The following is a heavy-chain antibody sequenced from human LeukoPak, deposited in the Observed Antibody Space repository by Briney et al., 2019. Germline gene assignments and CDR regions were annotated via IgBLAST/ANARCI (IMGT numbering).Heavy chain of an antibody. Sequence: GGSLRLSCAASGFTFSSYSMNWVRQAPGKGLEWVSSISSSSYIYYADSVKGRFTISRDNAKNSLYLQMNSLRAEDTAVYYCARDSPSSTPLFDYWGQGTLVTVSS. D-gene: IGHD6-6*01. J-gene: IGHJ4*02. CDR1: GFTFSSYS. CDR3: ARDSPSSTPLFDY. V-gene: IGHV3-21*01. CDR2: ISSSSYI.